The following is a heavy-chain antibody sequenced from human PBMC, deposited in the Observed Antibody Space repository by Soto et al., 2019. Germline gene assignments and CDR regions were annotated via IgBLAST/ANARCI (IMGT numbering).Heavy chain of an antibody. CDR2: ISYDGSNK. J-gene: IGHJ3*02. V-gene: IGHV3-30*18. Sequence: GGSLRLSCAASGFTFSSYGMHWVRQAPGKGLEWVAVISYDGSNKYYADSVKGRFTISRDNSKNTLYLQMNRLRAEDTAVYYCANLTGGRYPLPLGAFDIWGQGTMVTVSS. CDR3: ANLTGGRYPLPLGAFDI. D-gene: IGHD2-2*01. CDR1: GFTFSSYG.